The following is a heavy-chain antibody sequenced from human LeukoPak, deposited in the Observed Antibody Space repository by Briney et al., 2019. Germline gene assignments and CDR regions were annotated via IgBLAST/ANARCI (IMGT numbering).Heavy chain of an antibody. CDR1: GGSISSYY. V-gene: IGHV4-59*01. J-gene: IGHJ5*02. D-gene: IGHD6-13*01. Sequence: SPSETLSLTCTVSGGSISSYYWSWIRQPPGRGLEWIGYIYYSGSTNYNPSLKSRVTISVDTSKNQFALKLSSVTAADTAVYYCARAEGYRNWVDPWGQGTLVTVSS. CDR2: IYYSGST. CDR3: ARAEGYRNWVDP.